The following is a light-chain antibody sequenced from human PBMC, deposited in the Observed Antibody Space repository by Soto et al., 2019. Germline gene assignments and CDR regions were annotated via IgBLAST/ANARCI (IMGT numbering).Light chain of an antibody. CDR1: QSVSSSY. J-gene: IGKJ1*01. CDR3: QQYGTWWT. V-gene: IGKV3-20*01. CDR2: GAS. Sequence: EIVLTQSPGTLSLSPGERATLSCRASQSVSSSYLAWYQQKPGQAPRLLIYGASSRATGIPDRFSGSGSGTDFTISIIRLEPEDFAVYYCQQYGTWWTFGQGTKVEIK.